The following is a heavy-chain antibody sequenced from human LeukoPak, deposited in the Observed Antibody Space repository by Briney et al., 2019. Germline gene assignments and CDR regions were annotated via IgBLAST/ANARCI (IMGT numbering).Heavy chain of an antibody. V-gene: IGHV3-11*04. J-gene: IGHJ5*02. CDR2: ISSSGSTI. Sequence: GGSLRLSCAASGFTFSDYYMSWIRQAPGKGLEWVSYISSSGSTIYYADSVKGRFTISRDNAKNSLYLQMNSLRAEDTAVYYCARAGRITIFGVVTRHWFDPWGQGTLVTVSS. D-gene: IGHD3-3*01. CDR3: ARAGRITIFGVVTRHWFDP. CDR1: GFTFSDYY.